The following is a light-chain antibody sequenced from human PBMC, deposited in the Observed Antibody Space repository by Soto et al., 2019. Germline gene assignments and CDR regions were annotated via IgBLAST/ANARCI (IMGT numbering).Light chain of an antibody. CDR1: QEIKNC. J-gene: IGKJ3*01. Sequence: ISVAPTRSSLSPSLGDRASITFQASQEIKNCLNWYNKKPGKAPKPLINVVSNLETGCPSRLRGSGSGTHFTFTISSLQLEDTETYYCQQNENLPLTFGHGTKGDI. CDR2: VVS. CDR3: QQNENLPLT. V-gene: IGKV1-33*01.